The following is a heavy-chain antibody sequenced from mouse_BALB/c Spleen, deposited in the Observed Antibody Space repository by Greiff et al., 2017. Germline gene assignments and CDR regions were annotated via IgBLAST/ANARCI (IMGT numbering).Heavy chain of an antibody. CDR2: ISNGGGST. D-gene: IGHD1-1*01. J-gene: IGHJ4*01. CDR1: GFTFSSYT. CDR3: ARLLSYYGSSYYAMDY. V-gene: IGHV5-12-2*01. Sequence: EVQLVESGGGLVQPGGSLKLSCAASGFTFSSYTMSWVRQTPEKRLEWVAYISNGGGSTYYPDTVKGRFTISRDNAKNTLYLQMSSLKSVDTAMYYFARLLSYYGSSYYAMDYWGQGTSVTVSS.